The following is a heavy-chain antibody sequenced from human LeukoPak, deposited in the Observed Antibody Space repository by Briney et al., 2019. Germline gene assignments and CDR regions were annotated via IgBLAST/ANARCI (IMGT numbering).Heavy chain of an antibody. CDR2: IYHSGST. D-gene: IGHD2-2*01. Sequence: PSETLSLTCTASGGSISSGGYYWSWIRQPPGKGLEWIGYIYHSGSTYYNPSLKSRVTISVDRSKNQFSLKLSSVTAADTAVYYCATVPAAYFDYWGQGTLVTVSS. V-gene: IGHV4-30-2*01. CDR3: ATVPAAYFDY. CDR1: GGSISSGGYY. J-gene: IGHJ4*02.